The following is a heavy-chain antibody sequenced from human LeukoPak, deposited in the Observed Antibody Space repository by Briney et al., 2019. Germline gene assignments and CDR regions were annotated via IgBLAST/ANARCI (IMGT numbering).Heavy chain of an antibody. CDR3: ARRVRDRGVHYFDY. CDR1: GGSISSGTYY. V-gene: IGHV4-39*01. J-gene: IGHJ4*02. CDR2: FYYSGST. Sequence: NASETLSLTCTVSGGSISSGTYYWNWIRQPPGKGLEWIGSFYYSGSTYYNPSLKSRVTISVDTSKNQFSLKLSSVTAADTAVYYCARRVRDRGVHYFDYWGQGTLVTVSS. D-gene: IGHD3-10*01.